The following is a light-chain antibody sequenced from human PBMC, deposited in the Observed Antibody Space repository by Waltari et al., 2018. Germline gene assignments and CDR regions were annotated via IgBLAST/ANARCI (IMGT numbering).Light chain of an antibody. CDR1: PSVLYSPNNKNH. Sequence: DIVMTQSPDSLAVSLGERATISCKPRPSVLYSPNNKNHLAWYQQKPGQPPRLLLYWASTRESGVPDRFIGSGSETDFTLTVTSLQAEDVAVYYCQQYYNTPLTFGGGTKVGVK. CDR3: QQYYNTPLT. J-gene: IGKJ4*01. CDR2: WAS. V-gene: IGKV4-1*01.